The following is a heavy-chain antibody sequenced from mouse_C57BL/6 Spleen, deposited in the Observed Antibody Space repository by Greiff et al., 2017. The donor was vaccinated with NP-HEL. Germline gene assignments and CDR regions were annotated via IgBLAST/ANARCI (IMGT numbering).Heavy chain of an antibody. CDR3: ASLYYDYDGLAY. J-gene: IGHJ3*01. CDR1: GYTFTSYW. V-gene: IGHV1-64*01. Sequence: VQLQQPGAELVKPGASVKLSCKASGYTFTSYWMHWVKQRPGQGLEWIGMIHPNSGSTNYNEKFKSKATLTVDKSSSTAYMQLSSLTSEDSAVYYCASLYYDYDGLAYWGQGTLVTVSA. CDR2: IHPNSGST. D-gene: IGHD2-4*01.